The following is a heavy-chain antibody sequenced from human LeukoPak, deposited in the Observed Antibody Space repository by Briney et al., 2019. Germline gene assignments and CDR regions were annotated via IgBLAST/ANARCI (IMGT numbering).Heavy chain of an antibody. J-gene: IGHJ1*01. CDR1: GFTFKNYA. CDR3: ANYRSGGGGYYSGLEH. D-gene: IGHD2-15*01. Sequence: PGGSLRLSCAASGFTFKNYAMTWVRQAPGKGQEWVSRTSGSGDIRLYADSVKGRFTISRTNSENRLYLQMNSLRADDSGVYYCANYRSGGGGYYSGLEHWGQGTQVTVSS. V-gene: IGHV3-23*01. CDR2: TSGSGDIR.